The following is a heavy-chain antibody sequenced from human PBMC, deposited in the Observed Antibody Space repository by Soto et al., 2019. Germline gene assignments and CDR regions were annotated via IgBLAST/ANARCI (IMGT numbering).Heavy chain of an antibody. CDR1: GYTFTSYY. CDR2: IIPILGIA. Sequence: SVKVSCKASGYTFTSYYMHWVRQAPGQGLEWMGRIIPILGIANYAQKFQGRVTITADKSTSTAYMELSSLRSEDTAGYYCARVATSYGAQGRSYYYYYMDVWGKGTTVTVSS. D-gene: IGHD4-17*01. V-gene: IGHV1-69*04. CDR3: ARVATSYGAQGRSYYYYYMDV. J-gene: IGHJ6*03.